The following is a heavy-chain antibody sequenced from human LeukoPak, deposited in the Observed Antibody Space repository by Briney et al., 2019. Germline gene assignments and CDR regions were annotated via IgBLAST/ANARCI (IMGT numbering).Heavy chain of an antibody. D-gene: IGHD3-10*01. Sequence: SETLSLTCAVYGGSFSGYYWSWIRQPPGKGLEWIGEINHSGSTNYNPSLKSRVTMSVDTSKNQFSLKLSSVTAADTAVYYCVSEEWFGEKAFDYWGQGTLVTVSS. V-gene: IGHV4-34*01. J-gene: IGHJ4*02. CDR1: GGSFSGYY. CDR2: INHSGST. CDR3: VSEEWFGEKAFDY.